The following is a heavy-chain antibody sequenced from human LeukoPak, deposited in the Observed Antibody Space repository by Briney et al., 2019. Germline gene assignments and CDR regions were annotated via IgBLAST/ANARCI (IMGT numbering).Heavy chain of an antibody. J-gene: IGHJ6*03. Sequence: GESLKISCQGSGYNFPIYWIGWVRQMPGQGLEWMRIIYPDDSNTIYGPSFQGQVTISADKSINTAYLEWSSLKASDTAIYYCARQGAAGKYYYYMDVWGKGTTVTVSS. CDR3: ARQGAAGKYYYYMDV. V-gene: IGHV5-51*01. CDR2: IYPDDSNT. D-gene: IGHD6-13*01. CDR1: GYNFPIYW.